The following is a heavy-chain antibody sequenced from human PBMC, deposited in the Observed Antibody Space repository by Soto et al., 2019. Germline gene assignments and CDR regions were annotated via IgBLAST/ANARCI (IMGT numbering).Heavy chain of an antibody. CDR1: GFTFSSYS. CDR3: ARERKLGTQRVDAFDI. Sequence: GGSLRLSCAASGFTFSSYSMNWVRQAPGKGLEWVSYISSSSSTIYYADSVKGRFTISRDNAKNSLYLQMNSLRAEDTAVYYCARERKLGTQRVDAFDIWGQGTMVTVSS. CDR2: ISSSSSTI. V-gene: IGHV3-48*04. J-gene: IGHJ3*02. D-gene: IGHD7-27*01.